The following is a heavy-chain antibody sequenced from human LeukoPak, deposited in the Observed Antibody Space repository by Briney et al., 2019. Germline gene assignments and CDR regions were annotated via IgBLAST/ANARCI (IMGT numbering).Heavy chain of an antibody. D-gene: IGHD3/OR15-3a*01. CDR3: ARDKDCRFDS. Sequence: GASVKVSCKPSGYIFTSNGISWVRQAPGQGLEWMGWISANSGNTNYAQKFQGRVTMTTDTSTSTAYMELRSLRSDDTAMYYCARDKDCRFDSWGQGTLVTVSS. CDR1: GYIFTSNG. J-gene: IGHJ4*02. CDR2: ISANSGNT. V-gene: IGHV1-18*01.